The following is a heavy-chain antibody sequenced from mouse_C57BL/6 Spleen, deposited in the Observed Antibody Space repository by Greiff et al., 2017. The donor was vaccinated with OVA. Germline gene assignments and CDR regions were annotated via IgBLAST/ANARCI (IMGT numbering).Heavy chain of an antibody. CDR2: ISDGGSYT. CDR1: GFTFSSYA. V-gene: IGHV5-4*01. J-gene: IGHJ4*01. D-gene: IGHD2-4*01. Sequence: EVKVEESGGGLVKPGGSLKLSCAASGFTFSSYAMSWVRQTPETRLEWVATISDGGSYTYYPDNVKGRFTISRDNAKNNLYLQMSHLKSEDTAMYYCARDMSTPYYYAMDYWGQGTSVTVSS. CDR3: ARDMSTPYYYAMDY.